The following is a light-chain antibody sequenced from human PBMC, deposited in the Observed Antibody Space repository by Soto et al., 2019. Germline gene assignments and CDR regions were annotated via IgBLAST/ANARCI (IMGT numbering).Light chain of an antibody. CDR2: GAS. Sequence: PTTLLVSELNTSTLSFLASQTVADSLVWYQQKPGQPPRPLIKGASTRATGIPATFSGSGSGTEFTLTISSLQSEDFAVYYCQQRSKWTLKFGEGTRLEIK. CDR3: QQRSKWTLK. CDR1: QTVADS. J-gene: IGKJ5*01. V-gene: IGKV3-15*01.